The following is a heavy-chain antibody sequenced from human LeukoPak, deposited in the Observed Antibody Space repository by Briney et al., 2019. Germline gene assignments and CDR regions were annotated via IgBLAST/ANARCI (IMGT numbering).Heavy chain of an antibody. Sequence: GGSLRHSCAASKVTFSSYSMNWVRQAPGKGLEWVAVISYDGSSKYYADSVKGRFTISRDNSKNTLYLQMNSLRAEDTAVYYCARARSSYGYGDAFDIWGQGTMVTVSS. D-gene: IGHD5-18*01. V-gene: IGHV3-30*03. J-gene: IGHJ3*02. CDR3: ARARSSYGYGDAFDI. CDR2: ISYDGSSK. CDR1: KVTFSSYS.